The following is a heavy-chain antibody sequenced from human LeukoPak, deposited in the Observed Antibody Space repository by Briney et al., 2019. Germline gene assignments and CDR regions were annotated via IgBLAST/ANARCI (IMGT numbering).Heavy chain of an antibody. D-gene: IGHD5-18*01. V-gene: IGHV3-23*01. J-gene: IGHJ4*02. CDR2: ISGGSDGT. Sequence: GGSLRLSCAASGLTFSTAWMSWVRQAPGMGLEWVSGISGGSDGTYYADSVKGRFTISRDNSKNTLYLQMNSLRAEDTAIYYCAKGSSGYIYGDYWGQGTLVTVSS. CDR1: GLTFSTAW. CDR3: AKGSSGYIYGDY.